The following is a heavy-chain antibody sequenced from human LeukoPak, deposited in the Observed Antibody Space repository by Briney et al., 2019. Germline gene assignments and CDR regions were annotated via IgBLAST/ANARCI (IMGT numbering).Heavy chain of an antibody. CDR1: GFTFSNYG. J-gene: IGHJ3*02. CDR2: ISSSSSYI. CDR3: ARDLAWDAFDI. Sequence: GRSLRLSCAASGFTFSNYGMHWVRQAPGKGLEWVSSISSSSSYIYYADSVKGRFTISRDNAKNSLYLQMNSLRAEDTAVYYCARDLAWDAFDIWGQGTMVTVSS. V-gene: IGHV3-21*01.